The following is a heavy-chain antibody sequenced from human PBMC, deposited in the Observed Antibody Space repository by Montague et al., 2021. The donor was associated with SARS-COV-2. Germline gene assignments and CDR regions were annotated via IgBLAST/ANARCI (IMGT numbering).Heavy chain of an antibody. D-gene: IGHD2-2*01. J-gene: IGHJ6*02. Sequence: SLRLSCAASGFTFSTYAMSWVRQALGKGLEWVSVIYSGGTRTYYSDSVKGRFTISRDNSQNTLYLQMNSLRAEDTAVYYCAKMSYIVVLPDAMEWYGMDVWGQGTTVTVSS. CDR1: GFTFSTYA. CDR3: AKMSYIVVLPDAMEWYGMDV. V-gene: IGHV3-23*03. CDR2: IYSGGTRT.